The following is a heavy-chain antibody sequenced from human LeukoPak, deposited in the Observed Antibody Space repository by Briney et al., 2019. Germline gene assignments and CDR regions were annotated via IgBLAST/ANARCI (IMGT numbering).Heavy chain of an antibody. CDR1: GFTFCSYA. CDR2: ISYDGRNK. J-gene: IGHJ4*02. CDR3: ASKIIAVAGTIFDY. D-gene: IGHD6-13*01. Sequence: GGSLRLSCAASGFTFCSYAMHWVRQAPGKGLEWVAVISYDGRNKYYADSVKGRFTISRDNSKNTLYLQMDSLRAEDMAVYFCASKIIAVAGTIFDYWGQGTLVTVSS. V-gene: IGHV3-30*04.